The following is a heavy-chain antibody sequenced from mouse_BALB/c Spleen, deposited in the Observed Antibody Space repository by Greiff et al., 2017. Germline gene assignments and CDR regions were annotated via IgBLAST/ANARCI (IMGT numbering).Heavy chain of an antibody. CDR3: AREVRLHYYAMDY. V-gene: IGHV1-67*01. Sequence: QVHVKQSGPEVVRPGVSVKISCKGSSYTFTDYAMHWVKQSHAKSLEWIGVISTYNGNTNYNQKFKGKATMTVDKSSSTAYMELARLTSEDSAIYYCAREVRLHYYAMDYWGQGTSVTVSS. CDR1: SYTFTDYA. J-gene: IGHJ4*01. D-gene: IGHD2-14*01. CDR2: ISTYNGNT.